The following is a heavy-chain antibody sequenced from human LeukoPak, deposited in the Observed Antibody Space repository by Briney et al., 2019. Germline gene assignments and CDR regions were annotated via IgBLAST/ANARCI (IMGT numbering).Heavy chain of an antibody. CDR2: ISYDGSNK. CDR1: GFTFSSYA. V-gene: IGHV3-30*04. J-gene: IGHJ6*04. D-gene: IGHD3-10*01. CDR3: AREVITMVRGRRMDV. Sequence: PGRSLRLSCAASGFTFSSYAMHWVRQAPGKGLEWVAVISYDGSNKYYADSVKGRFTISRDNSKNTLYLQMNSPRAEDTAVYYCAREVITMVRGRRMDVWGKGTTVTVSS.